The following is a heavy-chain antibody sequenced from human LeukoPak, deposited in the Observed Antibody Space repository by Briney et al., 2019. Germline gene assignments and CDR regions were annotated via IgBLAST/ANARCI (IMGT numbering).Heavy chain of an antibody. CDR2: IYYSGST. D-gene: IGHD3-3*01. V-gene: IGHV4-59*01. Sequence: PSETLSLTCTVSGGSISSYYWSWIRQPPGKGLEWIGYIYYSGSTNYNPSLKSRVTISVDTSKNQFSLKLSSVTAADTAVYYCARAGGYYDFWSGFGWFDPWGQGTLVTVSS. CDR3: ARAGGYYDFWSGFGWFDP. J-gene: IGHJ5*02. CDR1: GGSISSYY.